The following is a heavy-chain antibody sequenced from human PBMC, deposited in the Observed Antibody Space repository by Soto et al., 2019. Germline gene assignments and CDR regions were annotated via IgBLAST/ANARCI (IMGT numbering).Heavy chain of an antibody. V-gene: IGHV3-23*01. Sequence: GESLKISCVASGFTFSNYAMTWVRQAPGKGLEWVSGISGSGALTYYADSVKGRFTFSRDNSKNTLYLQMNSLRAEDTAVYYCAKRPAYGGYYFDYWGQGTLVTVSS. CDR3: AKRPAYGGYYFDY. CDR1: GFTFSNYA. CDR2: ISGSGALT. D-gene: IGHD4-17*01. J-gene: IGHJ4*02.